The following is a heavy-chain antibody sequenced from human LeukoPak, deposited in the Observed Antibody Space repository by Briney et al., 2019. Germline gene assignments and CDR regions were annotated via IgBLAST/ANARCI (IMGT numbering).Heavy chain of an antibody. CDR2: ISSSNDYA. Sequence: PGGSLRLSCAGSGFTFSDYSMNWVRQAPGKGPERVAYISSSNDYAEYADSVKGRFTISRDNAKNSLYLQMNSLKTEDTAVYYCAREFGHNRWYFDYWGQGALVTVPS. D-gene: IGHD5-24*01. J-gene: IGHJ4*02. CDR1: GFTFSDYS. CDR3: AREFGHNRWYFDY. V-gene: IGHV3-21*01.